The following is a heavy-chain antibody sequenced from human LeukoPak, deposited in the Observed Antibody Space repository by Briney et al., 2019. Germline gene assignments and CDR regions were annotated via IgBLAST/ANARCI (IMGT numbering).Heavy chain of an antibody. D-gene: IGHD6-13*01. V-gene: IGHV4-34*01. CDR1: GGSFSGYY. CDR2: INHSGST. CDR3: ARGRSSWYGWFDP. J-gene: IGHJ5*02. Sequence: SETLSLTCAVYGGSFSGYYWSWIRQPPGKGLEWVGEINHSGSTNYNTSLKSRVTISVDTSKNQFSLKLSSVTAADTAVYYCARGRSSWYGWFDPWGQGTLVTVSS.